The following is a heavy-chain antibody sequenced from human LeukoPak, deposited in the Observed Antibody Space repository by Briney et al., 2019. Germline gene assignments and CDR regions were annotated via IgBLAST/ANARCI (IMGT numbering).Heavy chain of an antibody. CDR3: ARDNDPGIGYSSPHTGGDY. CDR1: GYTFTSYG. Sequence: ASVKVSCKASGYTFTSYGISWVRQAPGQGLEWMGWISAYNGNTNYAQKLQGRDTMTTDTSTSTAYMELRSLRSDDTAVYYCARDNDPGIGYSSPHTGGDYWGQGTLVTVSS. D-gene: IGHD6-13*01. J-gene: IGHJ4*02. V-gene: IGHV1-18*04. CDR2: ISAYNGNT.